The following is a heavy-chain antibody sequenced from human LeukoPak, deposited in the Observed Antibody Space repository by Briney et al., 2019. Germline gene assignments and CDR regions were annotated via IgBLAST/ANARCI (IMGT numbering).Heavy chain of an antibody. CDR2: MNPNSGNR. CDR3: ARGYSSGPHYFDY. J-gene: IGHJ4*02. V-gene: IGHV1-8*01. Sequence: VASVKVSCKASGYTFTSYDINWVRQATGQGLEWMGWMNPNSGNRGYAQKFQGRVTMTRNTSISTAYMELSSLRSEDTAVYYCARGYSSGPHYFDYWGQGTLVTVSS. D-gene: IGHD6-19*01. CDR1: GYTFTSYD.